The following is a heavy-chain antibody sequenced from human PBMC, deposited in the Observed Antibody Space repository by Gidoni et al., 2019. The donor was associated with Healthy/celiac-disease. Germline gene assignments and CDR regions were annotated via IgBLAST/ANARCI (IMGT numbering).Heavy chain of an antibody. V-gene: IGHV3-30-3*01. J-gene: IGHJ4*02. CDR1: GFTFSSYA. CDR3: ARDSGYYDSSGYPGGY. Sequence: QVQLVESGGGVVQPGRSLRLSCAASGFTFSSYAMHWVRQAPGKGLEWVAVISYDGSNKYYADSVKGRFTISRDNSKNTLYLQMNSLRAEDTAVYYCARDSGYYDSSGYPGGYWGQGTLVTVSS. D-gene: IGHD3-22*01. CDR2: ISYDGSNK.